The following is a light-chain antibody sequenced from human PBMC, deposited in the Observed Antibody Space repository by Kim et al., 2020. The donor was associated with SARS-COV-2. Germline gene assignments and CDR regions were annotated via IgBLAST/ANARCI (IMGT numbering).Light chain of an antibody. CDR3: QCYDSSLSATV. J-gene: IGLJ1*01. CDR1: SSNIGTGYD. V-gene: IGLV1-40*01. Sequence: MVTISCTGSSSNIGTGYDVHWYQQFPGAAPKLLIYENNNRPSGVPDRFSGSKSGTSASLAITGLQAEDEADYYCQCYDSSLSATVFGTGTKVTVL. CDR2: ENN.